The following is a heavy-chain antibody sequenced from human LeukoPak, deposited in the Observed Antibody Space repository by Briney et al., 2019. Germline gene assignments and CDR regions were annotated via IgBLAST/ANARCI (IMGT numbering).Heavy chain of an antibody. D-gene: IGHD1-26*01. CDR1: GGSFSGYY. V-gene: IGHV4-34*01. CDR2: INHSGST. J-gene: IGHJ6*03. Sequence: SETLSLTCAVYGGSFSGYYWSWIRQPPGKGLEWIGEINHSGSTNYNPSLKSRVTISVDTSKNQFSLKLSSVTAADTAVYYCARHLIVGATGYYYYYYMDVWGKGTTVTISS. CDR3: ARHLIVGATGYYYYYYMDV.